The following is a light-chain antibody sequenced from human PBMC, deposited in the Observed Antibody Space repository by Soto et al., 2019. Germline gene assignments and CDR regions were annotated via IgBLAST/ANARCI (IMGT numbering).Light chain of an antibody. CDR1: QSISSW. CDR2: DAS. V-gene: IGKV1-5*01. CDR3: QQLFDSPIT. Sequence: DIQMTPSPSTLSASVGDRVTITCRASQSISSWLAWYQQKPGKAPKLLIYDASTLESGVPSRFSATVSGTEFSLTITSLQPEDFATYYCQQLFDSPITFGQGTRLEIK. J-gene: IGKJ5*01.